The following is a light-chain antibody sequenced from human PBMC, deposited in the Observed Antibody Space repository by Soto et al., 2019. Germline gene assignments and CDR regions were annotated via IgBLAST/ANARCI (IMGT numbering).Light chain of an antibody. CDR1: QSVSSN. V-gene: IGKV3-15*01. CDR2: GAS. Sequence: EIVMTQSPATLSVSPGERATLSCRANQSVSSNLAWYQQKPGPAPRLLIHGASTRATGIPARFSGSASGTEHTVTISSLLDEDFAVHCCQQYNNLPPWTFGQGKQGESK. J-gene: IGKJ1*01. CDR3: QQYNNLPPWT.